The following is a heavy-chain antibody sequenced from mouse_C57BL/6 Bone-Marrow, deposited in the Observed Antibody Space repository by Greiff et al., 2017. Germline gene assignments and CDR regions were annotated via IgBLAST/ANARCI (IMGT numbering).Heavy chain of an antibody. D-gene: IGHD2-1*01. CDR1: CYSITSGYY. V-gene: IGHV3-6*01. CDR3: AREGNYPYYFDY. J-gene: IGHJ2*01. CDR2: ISYDGSN. Sequence: VQLKESGPGLVKPSQSLSLTCSVTCYSITSGYYWNWIRQFPGNKLEWMGYISYDGSNNYNPSLKNRISITRDTSKNQFFLKLNSVTTEDTATYYCAREGNYPYYFDYWGQGTTLTVSS.